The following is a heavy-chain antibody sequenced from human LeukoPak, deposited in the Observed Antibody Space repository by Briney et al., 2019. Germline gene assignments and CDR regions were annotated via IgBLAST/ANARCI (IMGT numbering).Heavy chain of an antibody. V-gene: IGHV1-18*01. CDR3: ATILVGYCSSTSCHGAFDI. Sequence: GASVKVSCKASGGTFSSYAISWVRQAPGQGLEWMGWISAYNGNTNYAQKLQGRVTMTTDTSTSTAYMELRSLRSDDTAVYYCATILVGYCSSTSCHGAFDIWGQGTMVAVSS. CDR1: GGTFSSYA. J-gene: IGHJ3*02. D-gene: IGHD2-2*01. CDR2: ISAYNGNT.